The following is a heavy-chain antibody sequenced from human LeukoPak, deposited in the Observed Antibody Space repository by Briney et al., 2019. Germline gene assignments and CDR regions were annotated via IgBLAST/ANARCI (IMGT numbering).Heavy chain of an antibody. Sequence: PGGSLRLSCAASGITVSTNYMSWVRQAAGKGLEWVAVISYDGSNKYYADSVKGRFTISRDNSKNTLYLQMNSLRAEDTAVYYCARGPLLGPLFYYGMDVWGQGTTVTVSS. CDR3: ARGPLLGPLFYYGMDV. V-gene: IGHV3-30*03. CDR1: GITVSTNY. J-gene: IGHJ6*02. CDR2: ISYDGSNK.